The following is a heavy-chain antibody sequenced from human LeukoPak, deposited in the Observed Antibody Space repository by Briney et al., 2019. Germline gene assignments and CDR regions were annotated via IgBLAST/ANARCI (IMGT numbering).Heavy chain of an antibody. V-gene: IGHV3-9*01. D-gene: IGHD1-26*01. CDR2: ISWNSGSI. J-gene: IGHJ4*02. CDR1: GFTFDDYA. Sequence: GGSLRLSCAASGFTFDDYAMHWVRQAPGKGLEWVPGISWNSGSIGYADSVKGRFTISRDNAKNSLYLQMNSLRAEDTALYYCAKEGISGSYLDYWGQGTLVTVSS. CDR3: AKEGISGSYLDY.